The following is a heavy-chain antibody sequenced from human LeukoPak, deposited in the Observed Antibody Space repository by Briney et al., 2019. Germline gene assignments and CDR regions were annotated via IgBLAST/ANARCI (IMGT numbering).Heavy chain of an antibody. J-gene: IGHJ4*02. CDR2: IIPIFGTA. Sequence: GASVKVSCKASGYTFTSYAISWVRQAPGQGLEWMGGIIPIFGTANYAQKFQGRVTITADESTSTAYMELSSRRSEDTAVYYCARLGATVTTLDYWGQGTLVTVSS. V-gene: IGHV1-69*13. CDR3: ARLGATVTTLDY. D-gene: IGHD4-17*01. CDR1: GYTFTSYA.